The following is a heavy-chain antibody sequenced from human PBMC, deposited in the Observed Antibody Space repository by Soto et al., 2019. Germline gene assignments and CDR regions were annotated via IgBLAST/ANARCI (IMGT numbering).Heavy chain of an antibody. CDR2: IYYSGST. V-gene: IGHV4-30-4*01. Sequence: SETLSLTCTVSGGSISSGDYYWSWIRQPPGKGLEWIGYIYYSGSTYYNPSLKSRVTISVDTSKNQFSLKLSSVTAADTAVYNCARDPFYDFWSGHEPTTYYYYYGMDVWGQGTTVTVSS. CDR1: GGSISSGDYY. J-gene: IGHJ6*02. D-gene: IGHD3-3*01. CDR3: ARDPFYDFWSGHEPTTYYYYYGMDV.